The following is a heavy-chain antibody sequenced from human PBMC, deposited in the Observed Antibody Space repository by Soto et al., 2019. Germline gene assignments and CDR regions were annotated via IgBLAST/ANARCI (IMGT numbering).Heavy chain of an antibody. CDR3: ARYSSSWSYFCYGMDV. V-gene: IGHV4-39*01. J-gene: IGHJ6*02. CDR2: IYYSGST. Sequence: SETLSLTCTVSGGPISSSSYYWCGIRQPPGKGLEWIGSIYYSGSTYYNPSLKSRVTISVDTSKNQFSLKLSSVTAADTAVYYCARYSSSWSYFCYGMDVWGQGTTVTVSS. D-gene: IGHD6-13*01. CDR1: GGPISSSSYY.